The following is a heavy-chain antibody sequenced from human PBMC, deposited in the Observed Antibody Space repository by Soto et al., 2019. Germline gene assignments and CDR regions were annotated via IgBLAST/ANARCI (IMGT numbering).Heavy chain of an antibody. V-gene: IGHV3-9*01. D-gene: IGHD4-17*01. CDR2: ISWNSGTT. J-gene: IGHJ4*02. Sequence: EVQLVESGGGLVQPGRSLRLSCAASGFTFDDYGMHWVRQAPGKGLEWVSGISWNSGTTDYADSVKGRFTISRDNARNSLFLHMNSLRPEDTALYYCAKAPRGRGDYGDLLDYWGQGTLVTVSS. CDR1: GFTFDDYG. CDR3: AKAPRGRGDYGDLLDY.